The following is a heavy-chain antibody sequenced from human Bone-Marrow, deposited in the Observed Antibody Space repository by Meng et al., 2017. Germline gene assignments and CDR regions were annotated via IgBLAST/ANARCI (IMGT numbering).Heavy chain of an antibody. D-gene: IGHD1-1*01. CDR1: GYSINSGYW. CDR2: VYRGGST. CDR3: AREDGSTSTTNWFDP. V-gene: IGHV4-38-2*02. Sequence: GSLRLSCAVSGYSINSGYWWGWIRQPPGSGLEWIGSVYRGGSTFYNPSLKTRVTMSVDTSTNHFSMKLSSVTAADTALYYCAREDGSTSTTNWFDPWSQGVLVTVSS. J-gene: IGHJ5*02.